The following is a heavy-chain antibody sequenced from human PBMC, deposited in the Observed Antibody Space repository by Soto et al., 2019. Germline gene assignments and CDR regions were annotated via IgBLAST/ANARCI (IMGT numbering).Heavy chain of an antibody. CDR3: ARASDCTNGVCYGSNWFDP. J-gene: IGHJ5*02. CDR2: IYYSGST. Sequence: SETLSLTCTVSGGSISSYYWSWIRQPPGKGLEWIGYIYYSGSTNYNPSLKSRVTISVDTSKNQFSLKLSSVTAADTAVYYCARASDCTNGVCYGSNWFDPWGQGTLVTVSS. D-gene: IGHD2-8*01. V-gene: IGHV4-59*01. CDR1: GGSISSYY.